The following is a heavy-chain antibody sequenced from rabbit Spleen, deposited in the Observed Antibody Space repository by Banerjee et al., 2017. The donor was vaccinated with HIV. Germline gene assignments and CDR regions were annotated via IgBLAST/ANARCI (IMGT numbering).Heavy chain of an antibody. CDR1: GIDFTNYY. J-gene: IGHJ3*01. D-gene: IGHD4-1*01. CDR3: ARAIVPWLGLTRLDL. Sequence: QLVESGGGLVQPGGSLKLSCKAAGIDFTNYYISWVRQAPGKRLEWIGIIYAAKGSTNYASWGNGRFTISSDNAQSTVDLKMTSLTAADTAAYFCARAIVPWLGLTRLDLWGSGTLVTVS. V-gene: IGHV1S7*01. CDR2: IYAAKGST.